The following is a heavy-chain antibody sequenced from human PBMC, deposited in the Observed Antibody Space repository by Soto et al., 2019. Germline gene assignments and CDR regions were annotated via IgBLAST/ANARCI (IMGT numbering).Heavy chain of an antibody. J-gene: IGHJ6*02. CDR2: ISSSSSYI. Sequence: GGSLTPACAASGFSSGSHSMKWDRQPPGKGLEWVSSISSSSSYIYYADSVKGRFTISRDNAKNSLYLQMNSLRAEDTAVYYCARAGYYYYYGMDVWGQGTTVTVSS. CDR3: ARAGYYYYYGMDV. V-gene: IGHV3-21*01. CDR1: GFSSGSHS.